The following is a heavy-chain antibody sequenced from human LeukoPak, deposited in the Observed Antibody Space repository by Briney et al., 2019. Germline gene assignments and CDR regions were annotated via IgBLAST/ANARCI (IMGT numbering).Heavy chain of an antibody. CDR1: GYTFTGYY. CDR2: INPNSGGT. V-gene: IGHV1-2*02. Sequence: ASVKVSCKASGYTFTGYYMHWVRQAPGQGLEWMGWINPNSGGTNYAQKFQGRVTMTRDSSINTAYMELSTLRSDDTAVYYCARDSALAQAVMFDYWGQGTLVTVSS. CDR3: ARDSALAQAVMFDY. J-gene: IGHJ4*02. D-gene: IGHD6-19*01.